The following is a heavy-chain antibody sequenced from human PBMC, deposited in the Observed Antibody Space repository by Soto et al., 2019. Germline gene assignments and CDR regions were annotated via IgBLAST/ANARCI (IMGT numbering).Heavy chain of an antibody. D-gene: IGHD4-4*01. Sequence: SETLSLTCTVSGDSITDYLYNWFRQPQGKGPEWIGHLSYCGTTHYNPSLRGRATISVDASKNQFSLKLRAVTVAYTAVYYCVSEDADVCEVKYWGQGILVTVSS. CDR1: GDSITDYL. CDR2: LSYCGTT. CDR3: VSEDADVCEVKY. V-gene: IGHV4-59*01. J-gene: IGHJ4*02.